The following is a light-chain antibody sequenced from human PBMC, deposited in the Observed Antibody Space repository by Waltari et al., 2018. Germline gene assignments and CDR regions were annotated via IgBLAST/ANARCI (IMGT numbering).Light chain of an antibody. CDR2: WAS. Sequence: DIVMTQSPDSLAVSLGERATINCKYSQSVLYSSNNKNYLALYQQKPGQPPKLLIYWASTRESGVPDRFSGSGSGTDFTLTISSLQAEDVAVYYCQQYYSTPLTFGGGTKVEIK. V-gene: IGKV4-1*01. CDR3: QQYYSTPLT. J-gene: IGKJ4*01. CDR1: QSVLYSSNNKNY.